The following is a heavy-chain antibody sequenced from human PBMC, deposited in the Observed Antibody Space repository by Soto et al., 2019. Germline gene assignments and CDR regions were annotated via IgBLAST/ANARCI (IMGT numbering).Heavy chain of an antibody. CDR2: ISGSGGST. CDR3: AKDATLLWFGELLQSPFDY. CDR1: GFTFSSYA. V-gene: IGHV3-23*01. J-gene: IGHJ4*02. Sequence: EVQLLESGGGLVQPGGSLRLSCAASGFTFSSYAMSWVRQAPGKGLEWVSAISGSGGSTYYADSVKGRFTISRDNSKNTLYLQMNSLRAEDTAVYYCAKDATLLWFGELLQSPFDYWGQGTLVTVSS. D-gene: IGHD3-10*01.